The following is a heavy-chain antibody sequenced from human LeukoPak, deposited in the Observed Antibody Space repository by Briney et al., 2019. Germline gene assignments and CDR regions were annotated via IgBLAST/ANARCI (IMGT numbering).Heavy chain of an antibody. CDR1: GFTFSSYW. CDR3: ARHMSVSYDAFDL. CDR2: VYYTGRT. V-gene: IGHV4-59*08. D-gene: IGHD3-10*01. Sequence: GSLRLSCAASGFTFSSYWMSWVRQAPGKGLEWIAYVYYTGRTLYNPSLESRVTISVDTSKTQISLKLTSVTAADTAVYYCARHMSVSYDAFDLWGRGTPVTVSS. J-gene: IGHJ3*01.